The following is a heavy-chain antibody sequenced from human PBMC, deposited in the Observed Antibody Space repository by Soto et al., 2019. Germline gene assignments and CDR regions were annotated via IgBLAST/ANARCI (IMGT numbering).Heavy chain of an antibody. CDR1: GFTFSSYW. Sequence: GGSLRLSCAASGFTFSSYWMSWVRQAPGKGLEWVANIKQDGSNKYYADSVKGRFTISRDNSKNTLYLQMNSLRAEDTAVYYCAKGIVVVVAATENGADYYYYYGMDVWGQGTTVTVSS. J-gene: IGHJ6*02. CDR2: IKQDGSNK. V-gene: IGHV3-7*01. CDR3: AKGIVVVVAATENGADYYYYYGMDV. D-gene: IGHD2-15*01.